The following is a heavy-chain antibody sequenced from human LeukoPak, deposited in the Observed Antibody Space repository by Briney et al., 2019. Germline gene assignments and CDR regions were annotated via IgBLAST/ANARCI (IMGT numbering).Heavy chain of an antibody. J-gene: IGHJ4*02. V-gene: IGHV4-38-2*02. D-gene: IGHD3-10*01. CDR2: IYYSGST. CDR3: ARGRPTANMVRGPFDY. Sequence: KSSETLSLTCTVSGYSISSGYYWGWIRQPPGKGLEWIGSIYYSGSTYYNPSLKSRVTISVDTSKNQFSLKLSSVTAADTAVYYCARGRPTANMVRGPFDYWGQGTLVTVSS. CDR1: GYSISSGYY.